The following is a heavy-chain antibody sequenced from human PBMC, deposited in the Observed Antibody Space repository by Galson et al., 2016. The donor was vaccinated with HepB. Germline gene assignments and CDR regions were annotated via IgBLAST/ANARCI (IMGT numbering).Heavy chain of an antibody. V-gene: IGHV4-31*03. CDR3: ARSLYFHDA. CDR1: GWSISNGGHY. CDR2: LYYSGST. D-gene: IGHD3-9*01. J-gene: IGHJ5*02. Sequence: TLSLTCSVSGWSISNGGHYWSWIRQHPGKGLELAGFLYYSGSTFYNPALKSRLTLSVDTSKNQFSLTLRSVTAADTAVYYCARSLYFHDAWGQGALVTVSS.